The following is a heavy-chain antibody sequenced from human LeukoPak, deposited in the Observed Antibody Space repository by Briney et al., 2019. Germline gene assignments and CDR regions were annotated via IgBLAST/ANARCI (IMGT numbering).Heavy chain of an antibody. CDR2: IRYDGSNK. Sequence: GGSLRLSCAASGFTFSSYGMHWVRRAPGKGLEWVAFIRYDGSNKYYADSVKGRFTIPRDNSKNTLYLQMNSLRAEDTAVYYCAKNQMGYSYGPNWFDPWGQGTLVTVSS. V-gene: IGHV3-30*02. CDR1: GFTFSSYG. J-gene: IGHJ5*02. D-gene: IGHD5-18*01. CDR3: AKNQMGYSYGPNWFDP.